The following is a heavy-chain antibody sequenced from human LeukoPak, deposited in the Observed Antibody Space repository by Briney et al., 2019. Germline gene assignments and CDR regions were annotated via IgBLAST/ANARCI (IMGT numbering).Heavy chain of an antibody. J-gene: IGHJ6*04. CDR1: GITFSSYG. V-gene: IGHV3-33*01. Sequence: GGSLRLSCAASGITFSSYGMHWVRQAPGKGLEWVAVIWYDGSNKYYADSVKGRFTISRDNSKNTLYLQMNSLRAEDTAVYHCARDRGCSGGSCYSNYYYYGMDVWGKGTTVTVSS. CDR2: IWYDGSNK. D-gene: IGHD2-15*01. CDR3: ARDRGCSGGSCYSNYYYYGMDV.